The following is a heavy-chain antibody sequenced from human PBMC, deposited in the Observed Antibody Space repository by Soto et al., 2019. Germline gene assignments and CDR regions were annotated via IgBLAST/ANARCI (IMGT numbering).Heavy chain of an antibody. CDR2: ISGSGGST. J-gene: IGHJ4*01. CDR1: GFTFSSYA. Sequence: EVQLLESGGGLVQPGGSLRLSCAASGFTFSSYAMSWVRQAPGKGLEWVSAISGSGGSTYYADSVKGRFTISRDNSKNTQYLQMNMLMPEDTAVYYCATDSALDVLRYFDWLAQPYYFDYWGHGTLVTVSS. D-gene: IGHD3-9*01. V-gene: IGHV3-23*01. CDR3: ATDSALDVLRYFDWLAQPYYFDY.